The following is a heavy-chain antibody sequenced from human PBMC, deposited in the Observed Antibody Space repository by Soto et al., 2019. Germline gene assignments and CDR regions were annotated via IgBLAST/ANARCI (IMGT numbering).Heavy chain of an antibody. CDR3: AKPEEVVRGFDF. Sequence: GGSLRLSCAASGFTFGHSAMSWVRQAPGKGLEWVTAISGTGGAAYYADSVKGRFAISRDNSRNTLFLQMNSLRVDDTAIYHCAKPEEVVRGFDFWGLGTLVTVSS. V-gene: IGHV3-23*01. J-gene: IGHJ4*02. CDR2: ISGTGGAA. CDR1: GFTFGHSA. D-gene: IGHD3-10*01.